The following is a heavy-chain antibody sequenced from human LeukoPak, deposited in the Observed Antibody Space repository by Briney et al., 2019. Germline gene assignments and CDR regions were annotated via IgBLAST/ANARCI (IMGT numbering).Heavy chain of an antibody. CDR2: INPNSGGT. CDR3: ARGPQYSSGWYFHRVIDY. Sequence: ASVTVSCQASGYTFTGYYMHWVRQAPGQGLEWMGWINPNSGGTNYAQKFQGRVTMTRDTSISTAYMELSGLRSDDTAVFYCARGPQYSSGWYFHRVIDYWGQGTLVTVSS. J-gene: IGHJ4*02. V-gene: IGHV1-2*02. D-gene: IGHD6-19*01. CDR1: GYTFTGYY.